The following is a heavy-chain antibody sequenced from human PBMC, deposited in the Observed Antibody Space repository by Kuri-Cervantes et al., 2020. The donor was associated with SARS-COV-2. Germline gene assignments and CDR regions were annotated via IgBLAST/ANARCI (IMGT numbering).Heavy chain of an antibody. V-gene: IGHV1-46*01. CDR3: ARDSPFSQLGGLFHY. CDR1: GYTFTSYY. CDR2: INPSGGST. Sequence: GGSLRLSCKASGYTFTSYYMHWVRQAPGQGLEWMGIINPSGGSTSYAQKFQGRVTMTRDTSTSTVYMELSRLRSDDTAVYYCARDSPFSQLGGLFHYWGQGTLVTVSS. D-gene: IGHD6-6*01. J-gene: IGHJ4*02.